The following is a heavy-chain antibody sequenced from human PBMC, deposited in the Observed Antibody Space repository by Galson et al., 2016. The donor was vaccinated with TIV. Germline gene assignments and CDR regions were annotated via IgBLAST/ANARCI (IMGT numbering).Heavy chain of an antibody. V-gene: IGHV1-18*04. CDR2: ISGYSGNT. CDR3: ASDRGSMTMILVVDYYYGMDV. CDR1: GYTFSKYG. D-gene: IGHD3-22*01. Sequence: SVKVSCKASGYTFSKYGISWVRQAPGQGLEWMGWISGYSGNTNYARNLKGRVSMTTDTSTGTAFMAVRSLTSDDTAVYYCASDRGSMTMILVVDYYYGMDVWGQGTTVTVSS. J-gene: IGHJ6*02.